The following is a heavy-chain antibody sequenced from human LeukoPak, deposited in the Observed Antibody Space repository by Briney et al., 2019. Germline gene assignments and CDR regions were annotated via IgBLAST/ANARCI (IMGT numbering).Heavy chain of an antibody. D-gene: IGHD3-22*01. CDR3: ARDFPYYYDSSGPYFDY. CDR2: ISAYNGNT. Sequence: ASVKVSCKASGYIFTSYGISWVRQAPGQGLEWMGWISAYNGNTNYAQKLQGRVTMTTDTSTSTAYMELRSLRSDDTAVYYCARDFPYYYDSSGPYFDYWGQGTLVTVSS. CDR1: GYIFTSYG. V-gene: IGHV1-18*01. J-gene: IGHJ4*02.